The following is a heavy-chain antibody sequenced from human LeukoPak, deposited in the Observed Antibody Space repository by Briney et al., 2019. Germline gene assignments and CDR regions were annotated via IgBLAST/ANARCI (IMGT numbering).Heavy chain of an antibody. CDR3: AKDGTPGYSYGPAENFDY. J-gene: IGHJ4*02. D-gene: IGHD5-18*01. CDR2: ISGSGGST. CDR1: GFTFSSYS. Sequence: GGSLRLSCAASGFTFSSYSMNWVRQAPGKGLEWVSAISGSGGSTYYADSVKGRFTISRDNSKNTLYLQMNSLRAEDTAVYYCAKDGTPGYSYGPAENFDYWGQGTLVTVSS. V-gene: IGHV3-23*01.